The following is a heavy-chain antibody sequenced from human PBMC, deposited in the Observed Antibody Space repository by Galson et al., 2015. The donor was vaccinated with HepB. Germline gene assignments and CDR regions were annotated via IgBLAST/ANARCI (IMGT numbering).Heavy chain of an antibody. Sequence: SLRLSCAASGFTFSSYAMHWVRQTPGKGLEWVANIKQYGSEKYYVDSVXGRFTISRDNAKNSLYLQMNSLRAEDTAVYYCARQDYCTMVRGVCAFDIWGQGTMVTVSS. V-gene: IGHV3-7*03. CDR2: IKQYGSEK. CDR1: GFTFSSYA. CDR3: ARQDYCTMVRGVCAFDI. D-gene: IGHD3-10*01. J-gene: IGHJ3*02.